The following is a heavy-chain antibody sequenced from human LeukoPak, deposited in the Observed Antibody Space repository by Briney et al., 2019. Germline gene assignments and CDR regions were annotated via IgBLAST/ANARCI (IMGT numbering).Heavy chain of an antibody. V-gene: IGHV3-30*02. CDR3: VTDTNFRVTYPPMDV. CDR2: MQYDGSEI. D-gene: IGHD3-3*01. J-gene: IGHJ6*03. Sequence: GGSLKLSCLASGFSFSNSGMHWVRPAPAKGLEWAAFMQYDGSEIKYADSVRGRFTISKDNSKNTLYLQMNSLRPADTAVYYCVTDTNFRVTYPPMDVWGKGTTVSVSS. CDR1: GFSFSNSG.